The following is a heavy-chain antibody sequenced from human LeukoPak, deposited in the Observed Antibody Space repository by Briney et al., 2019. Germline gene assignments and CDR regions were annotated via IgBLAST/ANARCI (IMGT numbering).Heavy chain of an antibody. J-gene: IGHJ3*02. V-gene: IGHV5-51*03. D-gene: IGHD3-22*01. CDR2: SYPGDSDT. CDR1: GYSFTSYW. Sequence: GESLKISCKGSGYSFTSYWIGWVRQMPGKGLEWMGISYPGDSDTRYSPSFQGQVTISADKSISTAYLQWRSLQASDTAMYYCARRYYYDSSGYSGASDIWGQGTMVTVSS. CDR3: ARRYYYDSSGYSGASDI.